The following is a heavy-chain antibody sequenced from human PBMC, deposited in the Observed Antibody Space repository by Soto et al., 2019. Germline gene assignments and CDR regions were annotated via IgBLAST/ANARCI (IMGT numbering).Heavy chain of an antibody. CDR2: IYSTGTT. V-gene: IGHV3-53*01. Sequence: EVQLVESGGGLIQPGGSLKLSCAASGFTVGNNYMSWVRQAPGKWLEWVSLIYSTGTTKYADSVKGRFTVSRDNAKNTLYLQMNSLRAEDTAGYYCAKDGRGSGSHYNSFGYWGQGTLVTVSS. J-gene: IGHJ4*02. D-gene: IGHD3-10*01. CDR3: AKDGRGSGSHYNSFGY. CDR1: GFTVGNNY.